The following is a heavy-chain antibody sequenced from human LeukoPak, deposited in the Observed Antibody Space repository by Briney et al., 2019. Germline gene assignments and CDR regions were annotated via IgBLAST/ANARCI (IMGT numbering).Heavy chain of an antibody. D-gene: IGHD3-10*01. CDR3: ARDSGTSWEVKFDP. Sequence: SETLSLTCTVSGGSVNSYYLSWIRQPAGKTLEWIGRIYDGGSTNYNPSLKSRVTMSVDTSKNQISLKLKPVTAADTAVYYCARDSGTSWEVKFDPWGQGALVTVSS. CDR1: GGSVNSYY. V-gene: IGHV4-4*07. J-gene: IGHJ5*02. CDR2: IYDGGST.